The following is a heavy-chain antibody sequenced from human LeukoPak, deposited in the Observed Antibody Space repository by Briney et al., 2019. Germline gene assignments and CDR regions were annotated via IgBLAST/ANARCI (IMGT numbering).Heavy chain of an antibody. CDR3: ARGYYDILTDYSPGYFDY. V-gene: IGHV1-3*01. CDR2: INAGNGNT. Sequence: ASVKVSCKASGYTFTSYAMHWVRQAPGQRLEWMGWINAGNGNTKYSQKFQGRVTITRDTSASTAYMELSSLRSEDTAVYYCARGYYDILTDYSPGYFDYWGQGTLVTVSS. D-gene: IGHD3-9*01. CDR1: GYTFTSYA. J-gene: IGHJ4*02.